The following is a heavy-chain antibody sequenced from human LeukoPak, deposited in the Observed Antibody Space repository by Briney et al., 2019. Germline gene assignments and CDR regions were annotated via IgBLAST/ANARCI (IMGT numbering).Heavy chain of an antibody. J-gene: IGHJ5*02. CDR2: IYHSGTT. D-gene: IGHD1-26*01. Sequence: SGTLSLTCTVSAYSISDGWVWGMIRQPPGKGLEWIGSIYHSGTTYYNPSLKSRVTMSVDTSNNQFSLKLTSVTAADTVMYYCSRLSHVAGAPKVSWFDPWGQGTLATVSS. CDR1: AYSISDGWV. V-gene: IGHV4-38-2*02. CDR3: SRLSHVAGAPKVSWFDP.